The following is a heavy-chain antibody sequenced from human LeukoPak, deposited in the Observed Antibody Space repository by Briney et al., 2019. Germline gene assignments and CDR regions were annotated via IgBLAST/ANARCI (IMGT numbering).Heavy chain of an antibody. V-gene: IGHV3-23*01. CDR2: INGGGAST. D-gene: IGHD6-6*01. J-gene: IGHJ3*02. CDR1: GFPFSSHA. Sequence: GGSLRLSCAASGFPFSSHAMTWVRQAPGKGLEWVSTINGGGASTYYADSVKGRFTISRDNSKNTPDLQMISLRAEDTAVYYCARVDRAARRAFDIWGQGTMVTVSS. CDR3: ARVDRAARRAFDI.